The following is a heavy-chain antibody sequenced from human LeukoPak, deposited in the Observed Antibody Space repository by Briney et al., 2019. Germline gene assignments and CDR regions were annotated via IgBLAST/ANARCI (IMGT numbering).Heavy chain of an antibody. Sequence: PGGSLRPSCAASGFTFSNYWIHWVRQAPGKGLEWVSAISGSGNSSYYADSVKGRFTISRDNSKNTLYLQMNSLRAEDTAVYYCANRRWLVSSFDYWGQGTLVTVSS. V-gene: IGHV3-23*01. D-gene: IGHD6-19*01. CDR1: GFTFSNYW. J-gene: IGHJ4*02. CDR2: ISGSGNSS. CDR3: ANRRWLVSSFDY.